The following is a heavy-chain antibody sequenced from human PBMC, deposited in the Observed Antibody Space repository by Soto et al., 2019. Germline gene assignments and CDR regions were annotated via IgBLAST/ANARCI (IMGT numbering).Heavy chain of an antibody. CDR1: GGSINSYY. CDR3: AREWSAFDI. CDR2: VHDSGAT. J-gene: IGHJ3*02. Sequence: QMQLQGSGPGLVKPSETLSLTCAVSGGSINSYYWHWIRQPPGEGLEWIGYVHDSGATYYNPSLKSRVTMSIDMSKNQFSLMLNSVTAADAAVYYCAREWSAFDIFDHGTMVTVSS. D-gene: IGHD1-26*01. V-gene: IGHV4-59*01.